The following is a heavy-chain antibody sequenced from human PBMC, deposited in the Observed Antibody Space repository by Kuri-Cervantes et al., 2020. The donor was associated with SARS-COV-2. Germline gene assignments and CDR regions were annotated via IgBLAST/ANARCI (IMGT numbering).Heavy chain of an antibody. CDR3: ATHAAIFGVVLPDY. V-gene: IGHV1-24*01. CDR1: GYTLTELS. CDR2: FDPEDGET. J-gene: IGHJ4*02. D-gene: IGHD3-3*01. Sequence: ASVKVSCKVSGYTLTELSMHWVRQAPGKGFEWMGGFDPEDGETIYAQKFQGRVTMTEDTSTDTAYMELSSLRSEDTAVYYCATHAAIFGVVLPDYWGQGTLVTVSS.